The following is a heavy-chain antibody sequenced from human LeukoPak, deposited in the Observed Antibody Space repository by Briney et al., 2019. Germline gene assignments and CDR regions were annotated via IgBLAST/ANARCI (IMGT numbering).Heavy chain of an antibody. V-gene: IGHV4-59*08. J-gene: IGHJ4*02. D-gene: IGHD6-13*01. CDR1: GGSISSYY. Sequence: SETLSLTCTVSGGSISSYYWSWIRQPPGNGLEWIGFIYYSGSTNYKPSLKSRVTISVDPAKNQFSLKLSSVTAADTAVYYCARHSSLAAAGTFAYWGQGTLVTVSS. CDR2: IYYSGST. CDR3: ARHSSLAAAGTFAY.